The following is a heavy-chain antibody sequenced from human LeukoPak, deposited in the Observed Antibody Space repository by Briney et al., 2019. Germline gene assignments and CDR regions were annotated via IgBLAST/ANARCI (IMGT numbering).Heavy chain of an antibody. CDR2: IRYDGSNK. D-gene: IGHD5-18*01. Sequence: GGSLRLSCAASGFTFSSYGMHWVRQAPGKRLEWVAFIRYDGSNKYYADSVKGRFSISRDNSKNTLYLQMNSLRAEDTAVYYCAKERDTAMVTIDYWGQGTLVTVSS. V-gene: IGHV3-30*02. CDR1: GFTFSSYG. J-gene: IGHJ4*02. CDR3: AKERDTAMVTIDY.